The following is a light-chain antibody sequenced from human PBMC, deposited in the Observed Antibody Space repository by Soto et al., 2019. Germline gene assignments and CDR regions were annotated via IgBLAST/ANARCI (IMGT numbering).Light chain of an antibody. V-gene: IGKV3-20*01. Sequence: EVVLTQSPGTLSLSPGEGATLSCRASQNIGNNYLAWYQQKPDQPPRLLIYGASSRATGIPDRFSGSGSGTDFTLTISRLEPEDFAVYYCQQYGRSPSWTFGQGTKVEIQ. CDR1: QNIGNNY. J-gene: IGKJ1*01. CDR2: GAS. CDR3: QQYGRSPSWT.